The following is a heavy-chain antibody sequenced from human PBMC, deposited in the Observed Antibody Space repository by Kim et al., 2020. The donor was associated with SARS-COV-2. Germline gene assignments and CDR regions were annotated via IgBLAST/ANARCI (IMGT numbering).Heavy chain of an antibody. CDR2: IYYSGTT. J-gene: IGHJ5*02. D-gene: IGHD1-26*01. Sequence: SETLSLTCSVSGGSITSTSHFWDWIRQPPGKGLEWIGSIYYSGTTYYNASLKSRVTISIDTSKNQFSLNLSSVTATNTALYYCARRWETSGPQGDWFDP. CDR1: GGSITSTSHF. V-gene: IGHV4-39*01. CDR3: ARRWETSGPQGDWFDP.